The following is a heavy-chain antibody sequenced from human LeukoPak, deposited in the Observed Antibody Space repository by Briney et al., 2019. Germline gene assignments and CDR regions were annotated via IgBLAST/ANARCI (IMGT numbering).Heavy chain of an antibody. CDR2: ISAYNGNT. CDR3: ARDIPDFWSGYLNYYYYGMDV. Sequence: GASVKVSCKTSGYTFTSYGISWVRQAPGQGLEWMGWISAYNGNTNYAQKLQGRVTMTTDTSTSTAYMELRSLRSDDTAVYYCARDIPDFWSGYLNYYYYGMDVWGQGTTVTVSS. CDR1: GYTFTSYG. V-gene: IGHV1-18*01. J-gene: IGHJ6*02. D-gene: IGHD3-3*01.